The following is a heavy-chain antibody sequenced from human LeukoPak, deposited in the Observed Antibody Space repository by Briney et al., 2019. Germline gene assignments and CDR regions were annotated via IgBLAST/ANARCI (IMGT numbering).Heavy chain of an antibody. Sequence: GGSLRLSCAASGFTFSNYAMSWTRQAPGKGLEWVSGVSDSGASTYYADFMKGRFTISRDNSKHTLYLQMNSLRAEDTAIYYCAKCGTLPHVYYFEYWGQETQVTVSS. V-gene: IGHV3-23*01. CDR3: AKCGTLPHVYYFEY. D-gene: IGHD1-7*01. CDR2: VSDSGAST. J-gene: IGHJ4*02. CDR1: GFTFSNYA.